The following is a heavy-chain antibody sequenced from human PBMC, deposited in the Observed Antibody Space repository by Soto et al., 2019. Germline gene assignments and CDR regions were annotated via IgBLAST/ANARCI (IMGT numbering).Heavy chain of an antibody. CDR1: GYTFTSYA. CDR3: ARSSGYCSGGSCYSGWFDP. CDR2: INAGNGNT. V-gene: IGHV1-3*01. D-gene: IGHD2-15*01. J-gene: IGHJ5*02. Sequence: ASVKVSCKASGYTFTSYAMDWVRQAPGQRLEWMGWINAGNGNTKYSQKFQGRVTITRDTSASTAYMELSSLRSEDTAVYYCARSSGYCSGGSCYSGWFDPWGQGTLVTVSS.